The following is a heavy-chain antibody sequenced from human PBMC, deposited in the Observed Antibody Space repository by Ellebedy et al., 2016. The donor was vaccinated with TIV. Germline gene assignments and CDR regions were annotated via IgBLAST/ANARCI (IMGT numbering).Heavy chain of an antibody. V-gene: IGHV4-4*02. CDR3: ARDRLPGDNWFDP. D-gene: IGHD3-10*01. J-gene: IGHJ5*02. CDR1: GGSISSSNW. Sequence: SETLSLTXAVSGGSISSSNWWSWVRQPPGKGLEWIGEIYHSGSTNYNPSLKSRVTISVDTSKNQFSLKLSSVTAADTAVYYCARDRLPGDNWFDPWGQGTLVTVSS. CDR2: IYHSGST.